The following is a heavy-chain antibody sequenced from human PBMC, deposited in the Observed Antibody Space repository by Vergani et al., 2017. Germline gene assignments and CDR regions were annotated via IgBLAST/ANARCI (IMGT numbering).Heavy chain of an antibody. D-gene: IGHD2-21*02. CDR2: IYYSGST. Sequence: QVHLQEAGLGLVKPSQTLSLTCTVSGGSISSGGYYWSWIRQPPGKGLEWIGYIYYSGSTNYNPSLKSRVTISVDTSKNQFSLKLSSVTAADTAVYYCARNPYCGGDCYSDAFDIWGQGTMVTVSS. J-gene: IGHJ3*02. V-gene: IGHV4-61*08. CDR1: GGSISSGGYY. CDR3: ARNPYCGGDCYSDAFDI.